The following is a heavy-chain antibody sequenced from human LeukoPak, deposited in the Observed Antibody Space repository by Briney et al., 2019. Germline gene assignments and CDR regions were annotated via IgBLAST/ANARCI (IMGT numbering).Heavy chain of an antibody. J-gene: IGHJ6*03. CDR3: ARERRGGLGGNLGGLFASYYTYYYMDV. Sequence: ASVTVSCKASGYTFTMYYIHWVRQAPGQGLEWMGMINPSDGATTYAQKFQGRVTMTRDMSTTTVYMDLRTLRSEDTAVYFCARERRGGLGGNLGGLFASYYTYYYMDVWGRGTTVTVSS. CDR2: INPSDGAT. V-gene: IGHV1-46*01. CDR1: GYTFTMYY. D-gene: IGHD4-23*01.